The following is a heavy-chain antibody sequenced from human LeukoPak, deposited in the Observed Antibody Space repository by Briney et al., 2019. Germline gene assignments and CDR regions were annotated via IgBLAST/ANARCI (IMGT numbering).Heavy chain of an antibody. V-gene: IGHV1-46*01. CDR1: GYTFTSYY. CDR3: ASTPKPYGSGSYWYGAAFDY. D-gene: IGHD3-10*01. CDR2: INPSGGST. J-gene: IGHJ4*02. Sequence: GASVKVSCKASGYTFTSYYMHWVRQAPGQGLEWMGIINPSGGSTSYAQKFQGRVTMTRDTSTSTVYMELSSLRSEDTAVYYCASTPKPYGSGSYWYGAAFDYWGQGTLVTVSS.